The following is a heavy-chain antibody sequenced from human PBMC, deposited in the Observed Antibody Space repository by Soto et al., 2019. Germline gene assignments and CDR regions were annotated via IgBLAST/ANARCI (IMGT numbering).Heavy chain of an antibody. Sequence: SETLSLTCTVSGGSISSCSYYWGWIRQPPGKGLEWIGSIYYSGSTYYNPSLKSRVTISVDTYKNQFSLKLSSVTAADTAVYYCARQAIVVLVAAWFDSWGQGTLVTVSS. CDR1: GGSISSCSYY. D-gene: IGHD2-15*01. J-gene: IGHJ5*01. CDR2: IYYSGST. V-gene: IGHV4-39*01. CDR3: ARQAIVVLVAAWFDS.